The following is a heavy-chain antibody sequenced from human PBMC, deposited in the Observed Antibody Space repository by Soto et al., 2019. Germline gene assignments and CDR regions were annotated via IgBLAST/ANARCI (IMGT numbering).Heavy chain of an antibody. CDR3: ATLRSGSRSFYADY. Sequence: PGGSLRLSCAASGFTFRNYGLHWVRQAPGKGLEWVAIISYDGSYKFYADSVKGRFTISRDNSKNTLFLQMNSLRDEDTAVYYCATLRSGSRSFYADYWGRGTLVTVSS. CDR2: ISYDGSYK. CDR1: GFTFRNYG. D-gene: IGHD3-10*01. V-gene: IGHV3-30*03. J-gene: IGHJ4*02.